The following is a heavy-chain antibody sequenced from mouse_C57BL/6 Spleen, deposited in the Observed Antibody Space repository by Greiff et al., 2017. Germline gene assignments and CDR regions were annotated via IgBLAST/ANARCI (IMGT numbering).Heavy chain of an antibody. CDR3: ANGSPPGFAY. D-gene: IGHD2-2*01. Sequence: EVKVEESGGGLVKPGGSLKLSCAASGFTFSDYGMHWVRQAPEKGLEWVAYISSGSSTIYYADTVKGRFTISRDNAKNTLFLQMTSLRSEDTAMYYCANGSPPGFAYWGQGTLVTVSA. CDR2: ISSGSSTI. V-gene: IGHV5-17*01. J-gene: IGHJ3*01. CDR1: GFTFSDYG.